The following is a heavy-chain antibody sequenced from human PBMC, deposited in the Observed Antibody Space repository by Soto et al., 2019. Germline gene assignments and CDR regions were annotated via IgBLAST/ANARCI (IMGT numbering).Heavy chain of an antibody. CDR1: GSRFSNYV. CDR2: IIPIFNST. D-gene: IGHD2-2*02. V-gene: IGHV1-69*06. CDR3: AREGRGKKAGYNGLVSLGY. J-gene: IGHJ4*02. Sequence: QVQLVQSGAEVKTPGSSLKVSCTVSGSRFSNYVISWVRQAPGHGLEWLGRIIPIFNSTQYAQRVQGRVTRTADKSTNTASLELSSLRSDDTAVYYCAREGRGKKAGYNGLVSLGYWGQGTLVTVSS.